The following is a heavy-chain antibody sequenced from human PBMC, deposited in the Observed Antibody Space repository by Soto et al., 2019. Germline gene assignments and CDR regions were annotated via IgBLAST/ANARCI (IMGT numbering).Heavy chain of an antibody. Sequence: SETLSLTCAVYGESFSDNHWSWIRQPPGKGLEWIGEVSHSGYTVYNPSPKSRVTISLGTSNNQFSLKLISATAADTAVYFCAKGGRLRSPFGLWGQGTLVTVSS. D-gene: IGHD4-17*01. CDR1: GESFSDNH. CDR3: AKGGRLRSPFGL. CDR2: VSHSGYT. J-gene: IGHJ4*02. V-gene: IGHV4-34*01.